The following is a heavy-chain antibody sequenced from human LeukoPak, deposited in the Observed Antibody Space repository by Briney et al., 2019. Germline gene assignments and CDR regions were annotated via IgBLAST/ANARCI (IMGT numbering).Heavy chain of an antibody. CDR2: IRYDGSNK. CDR1: GFTLSSYG. Sequence: PGGSLRLACAASGFTLSSYGMHWVRQAPGKGVEWVAFIRYDGSNKYYADSVKGRFTISRDNSKNTLYLQMNSLRAEDTAVYYCALYSSSPMPIDYWGQGTLVTVSS. CDR3: ALYSSSPMPIDY. V-gene: IGHV3-30*02. D-gene: IGHD6-13*01. J-gene: IGHJ4*02.